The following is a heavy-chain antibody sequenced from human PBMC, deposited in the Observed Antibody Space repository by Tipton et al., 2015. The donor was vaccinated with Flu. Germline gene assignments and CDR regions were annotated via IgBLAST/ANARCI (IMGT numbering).Heavy chain of an antibody. D-gene: IGHD2-15*01. CDR1: GYSISSGYY. CDR2: IYHSGST. CDR3: ARLDSGGPIWYFDL. V-gene: IGHV4-38-2*01. Sequence: LRLSCAVSGYSISSGYYWGWIRQPPGKGLEWIGSIYHSGSTYYNPSLKSRVTISVDTSKNQFSLRLSSVTAADTAVYYCARLDSGGPIWYFDLWGRGTLVTVSS. J-gene: IGHJ2*01.